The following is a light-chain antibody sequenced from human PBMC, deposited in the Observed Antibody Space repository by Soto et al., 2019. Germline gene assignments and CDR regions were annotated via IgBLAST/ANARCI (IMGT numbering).Light chain of an antibody. CDR2: DAS. CDR1: QSVSSY. V-gene: IGKV3-11*01. CDR3: QQRSHT. Sequence: EIVLTQSPATLSLSPGESATLSCRASQSVSSYLAWYQQKPGHAPRLLIYDASNRATGIPARFSGSGSGTDFSLTISSLEPEDFALYYCQQRSHTFGGGTKVEIK. J-gene: IGKJ4*01.